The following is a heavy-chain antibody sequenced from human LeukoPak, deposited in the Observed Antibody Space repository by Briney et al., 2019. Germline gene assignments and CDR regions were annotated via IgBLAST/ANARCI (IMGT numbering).Heavy chain of an antibody. V-gene: IGHV3-30*02. Sequence: GGSLRLSCAGSGFSFSSYGMHWVRQAPGKGLEWMAFIRSDGSNKYYADSVKGRFTISRDNSKNTLYLQMNSLRAEDTAVYYCAREADVEMATIPYYFDYWGQGTLVIVSS. CDR3: AREADVEMATIPYYFDY. CDR1: GFSFSSYG. CDR2: IRSDGSNK. J-gene: IGHJ4*02. D-gene: IGHD5-24*01.